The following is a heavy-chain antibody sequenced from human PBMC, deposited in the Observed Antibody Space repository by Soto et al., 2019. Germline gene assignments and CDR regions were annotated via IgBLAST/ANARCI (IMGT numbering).Heavy chain of an antibody. V-gene: IGHV3-33*01. D-gene: IGHD6-6*01. J-gene: IGHJ5*02. CDR2: IWYDGSNK. CDR1: GFTFSSYG. CDR3: AREFPYSSSRGNWFDP. Sequence: GGSLRLSCAASGFTFSSYGMHWVRQAPGKGLEWVAVIWYDGSNKYYADSVKGRFTISRDNSKNTLYLQMNSLRAEDTAVYYCAREFPYSSSRGNWFDPWGQGTLVTVSS.